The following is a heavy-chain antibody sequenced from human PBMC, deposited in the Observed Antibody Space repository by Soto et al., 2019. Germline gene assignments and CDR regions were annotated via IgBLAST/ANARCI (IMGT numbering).Heavy chain of an antibody. CDR2: IYYSGST. V-gene: IGHV4-59*01. D-gene: IGHD1-26*01. Sequence: QVQLQESGPGLVKPSETLSLTCTVSGGSISSYYWSWIRQPPGKGLEWIGYIYYSGSTNYNPSLKSRVTLSVDTSKNQFSLKLSSVTAADTAVYYCAGSSLVGATGYWGQGTLVTVSS. J-gene: IGHJ4*02. CDR1: GGSISSYY. CDR3: AGSSLVGATGY.